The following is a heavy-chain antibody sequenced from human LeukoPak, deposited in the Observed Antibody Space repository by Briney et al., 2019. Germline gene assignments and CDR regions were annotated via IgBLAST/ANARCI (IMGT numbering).Heavy chain of an antibody. CDR1: VGTFSSYA. V-gene: IGHV1-69*04. Sequence: ASVKVSCKASVGTFSSYAISWVRQAPGQGREWMGRIIPILGIANYAQKFQGRVPITADKSTSTAYMELSSLRSEDTAVYYCVRHGGSQGRWLYASDIWGQGTMVTVSS. CDR2: IIPILGIA. J-gene: IGHJ3*02. D-gene: IGHD2-15*01. CDR3: VRHGGSQGRWLYASDI.